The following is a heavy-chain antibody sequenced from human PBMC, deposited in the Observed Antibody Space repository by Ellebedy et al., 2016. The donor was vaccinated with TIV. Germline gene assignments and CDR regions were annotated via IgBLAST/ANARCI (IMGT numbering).Heavy chain of an antibody. CDR2: IRNKANSYGT. Sequence: GESLKISCAASGFTFSDNYMDWVRQAPGKGLEWVGRIRNKANSYGTEYVASVRGRFLISRDDSNNSLYLQMNSLKTEHTAVYYCTRVHLGATTRLIDYWGQGTLVTVSS. CDR1: GFTFSDNY. D-gene: IGHD1-26*01. J-gene: IGHJ4*02. CDR3: TRVHLGATTRLIDY. V-gene: IGHV3-72*01.